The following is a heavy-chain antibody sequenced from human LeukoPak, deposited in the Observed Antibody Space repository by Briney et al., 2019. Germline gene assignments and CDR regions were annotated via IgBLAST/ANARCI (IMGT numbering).Heavy chain of an antibody. J-gene: IGHJ4*02. CDR3: ARLRYFDWYFDY. D-gene: IGHD3-9*01. Sequence: GSLRLSCAASGFTFSSYAMSWIRQPPGKGLEWIGSIYYSGSTYYNPSPKSRVTISVDTSKNQFSLKLSSVTAADTAVYYCARLRYFDWYFDYWGQGTLVTVSS. V-gene: IGHV4-39*01. CDR2: IYYSGST. CDR1: GFTFSSYA.